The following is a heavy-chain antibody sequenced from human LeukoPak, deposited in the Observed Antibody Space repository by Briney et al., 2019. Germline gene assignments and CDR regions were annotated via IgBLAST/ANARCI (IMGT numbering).Heavy chain of an antibody. Sequence: ASVKVSCKASVYTFTSYGISWVRQAPGQGLEWVGWIRAYNGNTNYAQKLQGRVTMTPDTSTSTAYLELRSLRSDDTAVYYCVRDLPPGSYLDYWGQGALVTVSS. V-gene: IGHV1-18*01. CDR2: IRAYNGNT. D-gene: IGHD2-15*01. CDR1: VYTFTSYG. J-gene: IGHJ4*02. CDR3: VRDLPPGSYLDY.